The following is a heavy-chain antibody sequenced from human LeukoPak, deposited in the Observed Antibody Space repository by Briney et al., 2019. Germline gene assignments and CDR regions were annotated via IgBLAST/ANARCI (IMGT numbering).Heavy chain of an antibody. CDR3: ARGGVSTVVTPGWYFDL. J-gene: IGHJ2*01. D-gene: IGHD4-23*01. CDR2: IIPIFGTA. Sequence: ASVKVSCKASGGTFSSYAISWVRQAPGQGLEWMGGIIPIFGTANYAQKFQGRVTITADESTSTAYMELSSLRSEDTAVYYCARGGVSTVVTPGWYFDLWGRGTLVTVSS. CDR1: GGTFSSYA. V-gene: IGHV1-69*13.